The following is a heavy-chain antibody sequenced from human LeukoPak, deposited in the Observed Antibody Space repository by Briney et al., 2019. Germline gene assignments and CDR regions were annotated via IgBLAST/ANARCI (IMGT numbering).Heavy chain of an antibody. CDR2: ISSSSSYI. D-gene: IGHD3-3*01. CDR1: GFTFSDYA. J-gene: IGHJ3*02. V-gene: IGHV3-21*01. CDR3: ARRPSITIFGVVKDDAFDI. Sequence: GGSLRLSCTASGFTFSDYAMSWVRQAPGKGLEWVSSISSSSSYIYYADSVKGRFTISRDNAKNSLYLQMNSLRAEDTAVYYCARRPSITIFGVVKDDAFDIWGQGTMVTVSS.